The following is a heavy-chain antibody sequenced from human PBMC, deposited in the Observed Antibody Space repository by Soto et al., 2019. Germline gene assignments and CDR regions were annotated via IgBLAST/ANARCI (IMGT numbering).Heavy chain of an antibody. D-gene: IGHD4-4*01. CDR3: ARRGDDYSLDY. Sequence: GESLKISCKGSGYSFITHWIAWVRQMPGRGLEWMGIIYPGDSDARYSPSFQGLVTISVDKSLSTVYLQWSSLEASDSALYFCARRGDDYSLDYWGQGTLVTVSS. CDR2: IYPGDSDA. CDR1: GYSFITHW. V-gene: IGHV5-51*01. J-gene: IGHJ4*02.